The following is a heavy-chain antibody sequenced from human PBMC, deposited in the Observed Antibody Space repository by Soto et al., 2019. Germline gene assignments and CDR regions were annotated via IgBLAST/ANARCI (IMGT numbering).Heavy chain of an antibody. D-gene: IGHD3-9*01. CDR3: ARDGYQYYDILTGNFDY. V-gene: IGHV3-21*01. J-gene: IGHJ4*02. CDR1: GFTFSSYS. Sequence: GVSLRLSWAPSGFTFSSYSMNWVRQAPGKGLEWVSSISSSSSYIYYADSVKGRFTISRDNAKNSLYLQMNSLRAEDTAVYYCARDGYQYYDILTGNFDYWGQGT. CDR2: ISSSSSYI.